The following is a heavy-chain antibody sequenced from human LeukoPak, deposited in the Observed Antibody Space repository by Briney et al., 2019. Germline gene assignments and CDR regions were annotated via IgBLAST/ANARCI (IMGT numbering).Heavy chain of an antibody. CDR1: GFTFSRYW. J-gene: IGHJ3*02. D-gene: IGHD1-26*01. CDR2: IKQDGSDK. CDR3: ARDRSMYSGSYFGRAFDI. V-gene: IGHV3-7*03. Sequence: PGGSLRLSCVASGFTFSRYWVTRVRQAPGKGLEWVGNIKQDGSDKYYVDSVKGRFTISRDNSKNTLYLQMNSLRAEDTAVYYCARDRSMYSGSYFGRAFDIRGQGTMVTVSS.